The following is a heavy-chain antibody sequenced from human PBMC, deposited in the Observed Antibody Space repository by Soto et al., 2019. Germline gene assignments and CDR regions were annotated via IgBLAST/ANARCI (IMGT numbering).Heavy chain of an antibody. CDR2: IYYSGST. CDR1: GGSISSYY. CDR3: GRVMIGTSRHTDSDY. J-gene: IGHJ4*02. V-gene: IGHV4-59*08. Sequence: SSETLSLTCTVSGGSISSYYWSWIRQPPGKGLEWIGYIYYSGSTNYNPSLKSRVTISGDTSKNQFSLKVASVTAADTAIYYCGRVMIGTSRHTDSDYWGQGTQVTVSS. D-gene: IGHD2-2*01.